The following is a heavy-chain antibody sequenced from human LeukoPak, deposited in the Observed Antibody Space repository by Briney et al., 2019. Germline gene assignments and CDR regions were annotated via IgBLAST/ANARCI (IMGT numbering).Heavy chain of an antibody. CDR1: GFTFSSYW. CDR2: INSDESST. V-gene: IGHV3-74*01. CDR3: ARSGSSYDGSQSWFDY. D-gene: IGHD3-22*01. J-gene: IGHJ4*02. Sequence: PGGSLRLSCAASGFTFSSYWMHWVRQAPGKGLVWVSRINSDESSTNYADSVKGRFTISRDNAKNSLYLHLSSLRAEDTAVYYCARSGSSYDGSQSWFDYWGQGTLVTVSS.